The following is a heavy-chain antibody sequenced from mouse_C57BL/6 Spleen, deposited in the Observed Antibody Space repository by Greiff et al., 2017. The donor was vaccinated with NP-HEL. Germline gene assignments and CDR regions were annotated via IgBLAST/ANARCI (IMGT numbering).Heavy chain of an antibody. CDR2: INPSTGGT. V-gene: IGHV1-42*01. J-gene: IGHJ1*03. Sequence: EVQLQQSGPELVKPGASVKISCKASGYSFTGYYMNWVKQSPEKSLEWIGEINPSTGGTTYNQKFKAKATLTVDKSSSTAYMQLKSLTSEDSAVYYCASVSSYWYFDVWGTGTTVTVSS. D-gene: IGHD1-1*01. CDR3: ASVSSYWYFDV. CDR1: GYSFTGYY.